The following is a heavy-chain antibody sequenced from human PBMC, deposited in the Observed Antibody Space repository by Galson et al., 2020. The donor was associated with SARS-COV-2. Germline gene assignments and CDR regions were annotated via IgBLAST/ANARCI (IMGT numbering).Heavy chain of an antibody. Sequence: GESLKISCAASGFTFKNAWMSWVRQAPGKGLEWVGRIKSNRNSGTSDYAAPVKGRFTISRDDSKNTLYLQMDSLKTEDTAVYYCTAIVGGGDTFDNWGQGTMVTVSP. V-gene: IGHV3-15*01. J-gene: IGHJ3*02. CDR2: IKSNRNSGTS. CDR1: GFTFKNAW. D-gene: IGHD1-26*01. CDR3: TAIVGGGDTFDN.